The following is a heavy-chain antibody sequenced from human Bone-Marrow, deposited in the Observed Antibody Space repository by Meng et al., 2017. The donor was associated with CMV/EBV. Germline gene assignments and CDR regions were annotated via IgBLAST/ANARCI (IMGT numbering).Heavy chain of an antibody. CDR3: ARGYCSGGSCYWNYYYGMDV. V-gene: IGHV1-69*05. CDR1: GYTFTGYF. Sequence: SVKVSCKASGYTFTGYFMHWVRQAPGQGLEWMGGIIPIFGTANYAQKFQGRVTITTDESTSTAYMELSSLRSEDTAVYYCARGYCSGGSCYWNYYYGMDVCGQATTVTVSS. D-gene: IGHD2-15*01. CDR2: IIPIFGTA. J-gene: IGHJ6*02.